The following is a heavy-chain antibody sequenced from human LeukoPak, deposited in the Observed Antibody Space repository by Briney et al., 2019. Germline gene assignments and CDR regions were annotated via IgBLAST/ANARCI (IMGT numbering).Heavy chain of an antibody. D-gene: IGHD3-22*01. CDR3: ARDGLPTPHYDSSGYYLVPNAFDI. CDR1: GGSISSYY. Sequence: PSETLSLTCTVSGGSISSYYWGWIRQPPGKGLEWIGSIYYSGSTYYNPSLKSRVTISVDTSKNQFSLKLSSVTAADTAVYYCARDGLPTPHYDSSGYYLVPNAFDIWGQGTMVTVSS. CDR2: IYYSGST. V-gene: IGHV4-39*07. J-gene: IGHJ3*02.